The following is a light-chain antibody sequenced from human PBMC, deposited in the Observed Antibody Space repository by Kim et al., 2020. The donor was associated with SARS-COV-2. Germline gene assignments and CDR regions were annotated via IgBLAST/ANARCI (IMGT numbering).Light chain of an antibody. CDR1: NSDGGGHGY. J-gene: IGLJ1*01. V-gene: IGLV2-14*03. Sequence: GHASTLSGAGTNSDGGGHGYGAWYQQHAAKAPKVMIFDVSNRPSGVSDRFSGSKSGNTASLTISGLQTEDEADYYCSSYTSRDTYVFGTGTKVTVL. CDR2: DVS. CDR3: SSYTSRDTYV.